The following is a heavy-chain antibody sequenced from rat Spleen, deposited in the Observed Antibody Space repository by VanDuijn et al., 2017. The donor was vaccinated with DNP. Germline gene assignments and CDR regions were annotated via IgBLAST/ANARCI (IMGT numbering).Heavy chain of an antibody. Sequence: QVQLKESGPGLVQPSQTLSLTCTVSGFSLTSYNVHWVRQPPGKGLEWMGRMRYNGDTSYKSILKSRLSISRDTSKNQVFLKMNSLQTEDIATYYCARESWGYVMDAWGQGASVTVSS. CDR1: GFSLTSYN. CDR3: ARESWGYVMDA. V-gene: IGHV2-63*01. CDR2: MRYNGDT. J-gene: IGHJ4*01. D-gene: IGHD5-1*01.